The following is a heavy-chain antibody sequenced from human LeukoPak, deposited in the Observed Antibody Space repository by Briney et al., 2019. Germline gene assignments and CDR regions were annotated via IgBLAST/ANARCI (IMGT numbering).Heavy chain of an antibody. CDR3: ASGAADGYNFGFDY. V-gene: IGHV4-59*12. J-gene: IGHJ4*02. CDR1: GASLNDYY. CDR2: IHSSGSA. Sequence: PSETLSLTCTVSGASLNDYYWSWIRQPPGKALEWIGFIHSSGSANSNPSPTSRVTISIDTSKNQFSLNLRSLTAADTAVYFCASGAADGYNFGFDYWGQGTLAAVSS. D-gene: IGHD5-24*01.